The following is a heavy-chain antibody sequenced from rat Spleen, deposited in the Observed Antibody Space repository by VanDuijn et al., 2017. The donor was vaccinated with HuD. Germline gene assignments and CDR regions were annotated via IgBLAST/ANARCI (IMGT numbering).Heavy chain of an antibody. CDR3: ARRPYYDGAYYPFAY. CDR1: GFTFSNYG. CDR2: ISPSGGST. Sequence: EVQLVESGGGLVQPGRSLKLSCAASGFTFSNYGMHWIRQAPTKGLEWVASISPSGGSTYYRDSVKGRFTISRDNAKSTLYLQMNNLRSEDTATYFCARRPYYDGAYYPFAYWGQGTLVTVSS. J-gene: IGHJ3*01. V-gene: IGHV5-19*01. D-gene: IGHD1-12*02.